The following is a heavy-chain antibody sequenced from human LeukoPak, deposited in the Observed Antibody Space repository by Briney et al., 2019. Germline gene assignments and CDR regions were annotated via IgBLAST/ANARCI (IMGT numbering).Heavy chain of an antibody. D-gene: IGHD3-10*01. V-gene: IGHV3-30*02. CDR2: IRYDGSNK. CDR1: GFTFSSYG. J-gene: IGHJ4*02. Sequence: GGSLRLSCAASGFTFSSYGMHWVRQAPGKGLEWVAFIRYDGSNKCYADSVKGRFSISRDNSKNTLYLQMNSLRAEDTAVYYCAKDGPYGSGSYYVYYFDYWGQGTLVTVSS. CDR3: AKDGPYGSGSYYVYYFDY.